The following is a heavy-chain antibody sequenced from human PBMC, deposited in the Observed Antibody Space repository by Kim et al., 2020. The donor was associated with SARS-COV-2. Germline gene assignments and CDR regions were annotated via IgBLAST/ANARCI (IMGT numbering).Heavy chain of an antibody. CDR2: IYYSGST. J-gene: IGHJ3*02. CDR1: GGSISSYY. Sequence: SETLSLTCTVSGGSISSYYWSWIRQPPGKGLEWIGYIYYSGSTNYNPSLKSRVTISVDTSKNQFSLKLSSVTAADTAVYYCARDGRIVGATTGAFDIWGQGTMVTVSS. D-gene: IGHD1-26*01. CDR3: ARDGRIVGATTGAFDI. V-gene: IGHV4-59*01.